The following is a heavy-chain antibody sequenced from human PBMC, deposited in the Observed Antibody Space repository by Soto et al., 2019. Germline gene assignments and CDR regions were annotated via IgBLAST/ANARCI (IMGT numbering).Heavy chain of an antibody. D-gene: IGHD2-8*01. Sequence: ASVKVSCKASGYTFTSYGIIWVRQAPGQGLEWMGWISAYNGNTNYAQKLQGRVSMTIDTSTGTAYMELRSLTSDDTAIYYCAKNGQPPYYYYGLDVWGQGTKVTVSS. J-gene: IGHJ6*02. V-gene: IGHV1-18*01. CDR3: AKNGQPPYYYYGLDV. CDR1: GYTFTSYG. CDR2: ISAYNGNT.